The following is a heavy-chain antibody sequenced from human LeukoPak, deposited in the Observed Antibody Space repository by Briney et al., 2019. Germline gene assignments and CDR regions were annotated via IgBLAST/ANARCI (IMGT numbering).Heavy chain of an antibody. CDR1: GFTFRNYG. CDR3: AKDPGASISGFYMDV. D-gene: IGHD2-8*02. Sequence: PGGSLRLSWAASGFTFRNYGMHWVRQATGKGLEWVSFIWSDGNNRFYADSVKGRFTISRDNSKNMLYLQMDTLRAEDTALYYCAKDPGASISGFYMDVWGKGTTVIIS. J-gene: IGHJ6*03. CDR2: IWSDGNNR. V-gene: IGHV3-30*02.